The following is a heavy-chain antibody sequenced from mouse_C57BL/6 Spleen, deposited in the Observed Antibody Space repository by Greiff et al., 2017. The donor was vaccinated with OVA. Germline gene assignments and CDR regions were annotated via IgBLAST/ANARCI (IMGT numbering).Heavy chain of an antibody. Sequence: VQLQESGAELARPGASVKLSCKASGYTFTSYGISWVKQRTGQGLEWIGEIYPRSGNTYYNEKFKGKATLTADKSASTAYMELRSLTSEDSAVYFCARSDYGSSYPYAMDYWGQGTSVTVSS. CDR2: IYPRSGNT. CDR3: ARSDYGSSYPYAMDY. CDR1: GYTFTSYG. D-gene: IGHD1-1*01. J-gene: IGHJ4*01. V-gene: IGHV1-81*01.